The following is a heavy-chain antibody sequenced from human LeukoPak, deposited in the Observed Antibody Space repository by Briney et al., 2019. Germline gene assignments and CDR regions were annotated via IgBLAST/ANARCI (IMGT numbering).Heavy chain of an antibody. D-gene: IGHD3-22*01. J-gene: IGHJ4*02. CDR3: ANSDSSGYYDY. V-gene: IGHV3-21*01. CDR1: GFTFSNYT. CDR2: ISSSSSYI. Sequence: GGSLRLSCAASGFTFSNYTMNWVRQAPGKGLEWVSSISSSSSYIYYAHSMKGRFTISRDNAKNSLYLQMNSLRAEDTAVYYCANSDSSGYYDYWGQGTLVTVSS.